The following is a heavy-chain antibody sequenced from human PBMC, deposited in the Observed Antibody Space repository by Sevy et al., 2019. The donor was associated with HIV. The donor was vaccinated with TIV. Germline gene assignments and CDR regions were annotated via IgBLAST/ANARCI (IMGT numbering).Heavy chain of an antibody. Sequence: SETLSLTCTVSGDSIGNNYWSWIRQPPGKGLEWIGYFYYSGRTNYNPSLKRPVTISADTSKNQFSLRLISVTAADTAVYFCASCSPDYYYGMDVCGQGTTVTVSS. CDR1: GDSIGNNY. CDR3: ASCSPDYYYGMDV. CDR2: FYYSGRT. D-gene: IGHD2-15*01. J-gene: IGHJ6*02. V-gene: IGHV4-59*01.